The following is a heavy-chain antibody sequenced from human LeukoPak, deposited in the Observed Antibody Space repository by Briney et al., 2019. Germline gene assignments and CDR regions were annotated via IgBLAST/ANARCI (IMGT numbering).Heavy chain of an antibody. J-gene: IGHJ4*02. CDR2: ISGSGGST. CDR1: GLTFSSYG. V-gene: IGHV3-23*01. D-gene: IGHD3-22*01. Sequence: GGTLRLSCAASGLTFSSYGMSWVRQAPGRGLEWVSTISGSGGSTYYADSVKGRFTISRDNSKNTLYLQMNSLRAEDTAVYYCAKDYYDSSGYYDHYFDYWGQGTLVTVSS. CDR3: AKDYYDSSGYYDHYFDY.